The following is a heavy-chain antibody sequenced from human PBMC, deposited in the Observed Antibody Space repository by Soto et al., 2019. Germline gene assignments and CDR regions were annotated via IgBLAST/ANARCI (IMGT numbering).Heavy chain of an antibody. V-gene: IGHV3-23*01. CDR2: ISGSTISA. CDR1: GFTFSSYA. Sequence: EVQLLESGGGVVQPGGSLRLSCAASGFTFSSYAMTWVRQAPGKGLEWVSSISGSTISAYYADSVKGRFTISRDNSKNTLYLVMNRLRAEGTAVYYCAKDGIQLWLLHYWGQGTLVTVSS. CDR3: AKDGIQLWLLHY. D-gene: IGHD5-18*01. J-gene: IGHJ4*02.